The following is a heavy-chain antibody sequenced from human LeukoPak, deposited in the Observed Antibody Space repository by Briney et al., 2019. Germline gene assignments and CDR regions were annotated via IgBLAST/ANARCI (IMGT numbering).Heavy chain of an antibody. CDR1: GGSISRSSYY. J-gene: IGHJ2*01. CDR2: IHYSGTT. D-gene: IGHD4-17*01. V-gene: IGHV4-61*05. CDR3: ARAGGLTTAPQDLDR. Sequence: SETLSLTCTVSGGSISRSSYYWGWIRQPPGKGLEWIGHIHYSGTTSYNPTLKGRGTISLDTSKNQFSLKLSSVTAADTAVYYCARAGGLTTAPQDLDRWGRGTLVTVSS.